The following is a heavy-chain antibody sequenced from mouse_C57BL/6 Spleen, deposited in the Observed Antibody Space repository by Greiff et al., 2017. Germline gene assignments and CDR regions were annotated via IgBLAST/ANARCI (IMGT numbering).Heavy chain of an antibody. Sequence: QVQLQQPGAELVKPGASVKLSCKASGYTFTSYWLQWVKQRPGQGLEWIGEIDPSDSYTNYNQKFKGKATLTVDTSSSTAYMQRSSLTSEDCAVYYCARVYGNYDGGIRYCDYWGQGTTLTVSS. J-gene: IGHJ2*01. V-gene: IGHV1-50*01. CDR2: IDPSDSYT. D-gene: IGHD2-1*01. CDR1: GYTFTSYW. CDR3: ARVYGNYDGGIRYCDY.